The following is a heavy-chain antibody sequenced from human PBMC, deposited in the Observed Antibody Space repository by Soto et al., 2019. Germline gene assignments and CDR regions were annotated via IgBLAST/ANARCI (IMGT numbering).Heavy chain of an antibody. D-gene: IGHD2-2*01. Sequence: EVQLVESGGGLVKHGGSLSLSCVASGFTFTSYSMKWVRQARGKGLEWVSSISDGSDYIVYADSMKGPFTISRVNAKNSRYLEMKRLKAEDTAVYFCARNDEGGSRLWGQGTLVTVSS. CDR3: ARNDEGGSRL. CDR1: GFTFTSYS. J-gene: IGHJ4*02. V-gene: IGHV3-21*01. CDR2: ISDGSDYI.